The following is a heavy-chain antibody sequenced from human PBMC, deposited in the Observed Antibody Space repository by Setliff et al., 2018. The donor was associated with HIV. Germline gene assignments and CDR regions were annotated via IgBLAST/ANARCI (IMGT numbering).Heavy chain of an antibody. V-gene: IGHV3-11*04. CDR2: ISASGSST. D-gene: IGHD1-26*01. CDR3: AREYTTSWMSYYFDY. J-gene: IGHJ4*02. Sequence: LRLSCTVSGFTFSDHYMSWIRQAPGKGLEWISYISASGSSTKYADSVKGRFTISRDNSKNSLYLQMNSLSAEDTALYFCAREYTTSWMSYYFDYWGQGAVVTVSS. CDR1: GFTFSDHY.